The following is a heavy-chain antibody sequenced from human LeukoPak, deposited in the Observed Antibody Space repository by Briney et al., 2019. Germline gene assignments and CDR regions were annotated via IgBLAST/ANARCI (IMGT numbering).Heavy chain of an antibody. J-gene: IGHJ4*02. CDR3: VKGRISEDGLDY. CDR1: GFTFSRSA. Sequence: HPGGSLRLSCAASGFTFSRSAMTWVRQTPGKGLDWVSSISSSGNTYYADSVKGRFTISRDNSKNMLYLQMNSLRAEDTAVYYCVKGRISEDGLDYWGQGVLVTVSS. D-gene: IGHD6-13*01. V-gene: IGHV3-23*01. CDR2: ISSSGNT.